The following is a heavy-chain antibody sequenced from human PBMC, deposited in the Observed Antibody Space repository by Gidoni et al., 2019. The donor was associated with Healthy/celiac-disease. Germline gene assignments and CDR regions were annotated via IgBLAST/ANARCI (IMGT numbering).Heavy chain of an antibody. Sequence: QVQLVQSGAEVKKPGASVKVSCKASGYTFTSYDINWVRQATGQGLEWMGWMNPNSGNTGYAQKFQGRFTMTRNTSISTAYMELSSLRSEDTAVYYCARGGISTSMVRGVIYYYYGMDVWGQGTTVTVSS. CDR1: GYTFTSYD. CDR2: MNPNSGNT. V-gene: IGHV1-8*01. J-gene: IGHJ6*02. CDR3: ARGGISTSMVRGVIYYYYGMDV. D-gene: IGHD3-10*01.